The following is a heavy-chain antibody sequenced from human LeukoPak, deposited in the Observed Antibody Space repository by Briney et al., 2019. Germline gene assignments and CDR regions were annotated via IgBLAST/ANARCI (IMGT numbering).Heavy chain of an antibody. CDR2: INPNSGGT. CDR3: ARGLRYFDWFTQSYYYYGKDV. V-gene: IGHV1-2*02. Sequence: ASVKVSCKASGYTFTGYYMHWVRQAPGQGLEWMGWINPNSGGTNYAQKFQGRVTMTRDTSISTAYMELSRLRSDDTAVYYCARGLRYFDWFTQSYYYYGKDVWGQGTTVTVSS. D-gene: IGHD3-9*01. CDR1: GYTFTGYY. J-gene: IGHJ6*02.